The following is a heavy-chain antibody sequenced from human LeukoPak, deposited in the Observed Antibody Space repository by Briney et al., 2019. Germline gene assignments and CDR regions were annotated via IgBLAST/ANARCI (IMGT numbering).Heavy chain of an antibody. J-gene: IGHJ4*02. D-gene: IGHD7-27*01. CDR3: ARDPGDQGYFDY. CDR1: GGSFSGYY. V-gene: IGHV4-34*01. CDR2: INHSGST. Sequence: PSETLSLTCAVYGGSFSGYYWSWIRQPPGKGLEWIGEINHSGSTNYNPSLKSRVTISVDTSKNQFSLKLSSVTAEDTAVYYCARDPGDQGYFDYWGQGTLVTVSS.